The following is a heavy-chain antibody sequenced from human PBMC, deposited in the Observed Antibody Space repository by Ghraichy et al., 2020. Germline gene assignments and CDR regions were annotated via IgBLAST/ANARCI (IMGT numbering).Heavy chain of an antibody. D-gene: IGHD6-13*01. CDR1: GFTFSDYY. J-gene: IGHJ4*02. Sequence: GGSLRLSCAASGFTFSDYYMSWIRQAPGKGLEWVSYISSSGSTIYYADSVKGRFTISRDNAKNSLYLQMNSLRAEDTAVYYCARAYRQYSSSWYYWGQGTLVTVSS. V-gene: IGHV3-11*01. CDR2: ISSSGSTI. CDR3: ARAYRQYSSSWYY.